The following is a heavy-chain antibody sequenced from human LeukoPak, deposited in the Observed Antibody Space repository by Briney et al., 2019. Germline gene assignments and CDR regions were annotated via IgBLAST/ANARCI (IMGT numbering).Heavy chain of an antibody. D-gene: IGHD6-19*01. CDR2: IYHSGTT. Sequence: SETLSLTCTVSDYSISSHYYWGWIRQPPGKGLEWIGSIYHSGTTYYNPSLKSRVTISVATSKNQFSLKLSSVTAADTAVYYCARYSSDEGHMDVWGKGTTVTISS. V-gene: IGHV4-38-2*02. CDR3: ARYSSDEGHMDV. J-gene: IGHJ6*03. CDR1: DYSISSHYY.